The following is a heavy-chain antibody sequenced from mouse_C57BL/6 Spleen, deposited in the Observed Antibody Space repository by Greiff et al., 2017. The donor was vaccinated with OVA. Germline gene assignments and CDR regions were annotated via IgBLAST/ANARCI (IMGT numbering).Heavy chain of an antibody. D-gene: IGHD2-4*01. CDR1: GYTFTSYW. Sequence: QVQLKQPGAELVKPGASVKLSCKASGYTFTSYWMHWVKQRPGQGLEWIGMIHPNSGSTNYNEKFKSKATLTVDKSSSTAYMQLSSLTSEDSAVYYCARDGDYPYYYAMDYWGQGTSVTVSS. CDR2: IHPNSGST. J-gene: IGHJ4*01. V-gene: IGHV1-64*01. CDR3: ARDGDYPYYYAMDY.